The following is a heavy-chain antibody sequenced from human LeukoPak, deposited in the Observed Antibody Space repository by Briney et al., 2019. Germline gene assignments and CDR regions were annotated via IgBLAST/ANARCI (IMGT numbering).Heavy chain of an antibody. CDR2: IYHSGST. J-gene: IGHJ4*02. Sequence: PSETLSLTCTVSGYSISSGYYWGWIRQPPGKGLEWIGSIYHSGSTYYNPSLKSRVTISVDTSKNQFSLKLSSVTAADTAVYYCARWRPTRSGQHYFDYWGQGTLVTVSS. D-gene: IGHD3-3*01. CDR3: ARWRPTRSGQHYFDY. CDR1: GYSISSGYY. V-gene: IGHV4-38-2*02.